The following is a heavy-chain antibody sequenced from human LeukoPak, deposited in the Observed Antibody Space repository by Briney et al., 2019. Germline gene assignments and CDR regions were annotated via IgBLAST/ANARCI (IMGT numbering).Heavy chain of an antibody. J-gene: IGHJ4*02. Sequence: GGSLRLSCAASGSTFSSYWMHWVRQAPGKGLVWVSRINSDGSSTTYADSVKGRFTISRDNAKNTLYLQINSLRTEDTAVYYCARGRFLEWLWGQGTLVTVSS. D-gene: IGHD3-3*01. CDR2: INSDGSST. CDR3: ARGRFLEWL. CDR1: GSTFSSYW. V-gene: IGHV3-74*01.